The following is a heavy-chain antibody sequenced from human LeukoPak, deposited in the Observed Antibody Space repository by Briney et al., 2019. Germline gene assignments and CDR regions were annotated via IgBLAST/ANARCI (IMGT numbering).Heavy chain of an antibody. CDR1: GVSISTGGYY. Sequence: PSETLCLTCTVSGVSISTGGYYWTWIRQHPGKGLEWIGYIYYSGSTDYNPSLRSRLNISIDTSKNQFSLKLTSVTAADTAVYYCAGEITIFGTVMGFDTRGPGAVVTVSS. D-gene: IGHD3-3*01. V-gene: IGHV4-31*03. CDR3: AGEITIFGTVMGFDT. J-gene: IGHJ5*02. CDR2: IYYSGST.